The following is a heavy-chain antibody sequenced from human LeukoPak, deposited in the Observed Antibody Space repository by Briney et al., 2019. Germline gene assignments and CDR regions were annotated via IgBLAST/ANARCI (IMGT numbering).Heavy chain of an antibody. CDR3: ARGLAAAGTRAFDY. CDR2: INHSGGT. CDR1: GGSFSGYY. Sequence: SETLSLTCAVYGGSFSGYYWSWIRQPPGKGLEWIGEINHSGGTNYNPSLKSRVTISVDTSKNQFSLKLSSVTAADTAVYYCARGLAAAGTRAFDYWGQGTLVTVSS. V-gene: IGHV4-34*01. D-gene: IGHD6-13*01. J-gene: IGHJ4*02.